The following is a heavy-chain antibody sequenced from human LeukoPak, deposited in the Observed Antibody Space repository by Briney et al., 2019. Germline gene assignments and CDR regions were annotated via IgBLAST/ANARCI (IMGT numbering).Heavy chain of an antibody. D-gene: IGHD1-26*01. CDR2: IYYSGST. CDR3: ARARYTGSYSLFDY. V-gene: IGHV4-30-4*01. Sequence: SQTLSLTCTVSGGSISSGDYYWSWIRQPPGKGLEWIGYIYYSGSTYYDPSLKSRVTMSVDTSKNQFSLRLTSVTAADTAVYYCARARYTGSYSLFDYWAREPWSPSPQ. J-gene: IGHJ4*02. CDR1: GGSISSGDYY.